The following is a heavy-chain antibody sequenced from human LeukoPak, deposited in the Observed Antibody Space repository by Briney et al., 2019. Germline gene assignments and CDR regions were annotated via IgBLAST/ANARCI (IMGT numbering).Heavy chain of an antibody. Sequence: GGSLRLSCAASGFTLSTFDMNWVSQAPGKGLEWVSSISTSSRYIYYRDSVKGRFTISRDDAKNSLYLQMNSLTVEDTAVYYCARADCSGSTCYLRHSWFDPWGQGTLVTVSS. J-gene: IGHJ5*02. V-gene: IGHV3-21*06. CDR2: ISTSSRYI. CDR1: GFTLSTFD. CDR3: ARADCSGSTCYLRHSWFDP. D-gene: IGHD2-2*01.